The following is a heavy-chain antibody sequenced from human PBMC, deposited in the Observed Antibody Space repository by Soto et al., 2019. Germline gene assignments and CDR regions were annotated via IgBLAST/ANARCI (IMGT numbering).Heavy chain of an antibody. J-gene: IGHJ4*02. CDR2: IYSGGTT. CDR1: GFTVNNNH. Sequence: EVPLVESGGGLIQPGGSLRLSCAASGFTVNNNHMSWVRQAPGKGLEWVSIIYSGGTTYYADSVKGRFTISRDNSKNTLYLQMNSLRVEDTAVYYCLTAPVVWTYWGQGTLVTVSS. CDR3: LTAPVVWTY. D-gene: IGHD1-1*01. V-gene: IGHV3-53*01.